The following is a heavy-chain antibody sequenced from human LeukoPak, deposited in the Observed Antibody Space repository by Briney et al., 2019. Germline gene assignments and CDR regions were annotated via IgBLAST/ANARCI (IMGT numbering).Heavy chain of an antibody. V-gene: IGHV3-53*01. CDR3: ARDISPGVEYGMDV. J-gene: IGHJ6*02. D-gene: IGHD3-9*01. CDR1: GFTVSSNY. Sequence: GGSLRLSCAASGFTVSSNYMSWVRQAPGKGLEWVSVIYSGGSTYYADSVKGRFTISRDNSKNTLYLQMNSLRAEDTAVYYCARDISPGVEYGMDVWGQGTTVTVSS. CDR2: IYSGGST.